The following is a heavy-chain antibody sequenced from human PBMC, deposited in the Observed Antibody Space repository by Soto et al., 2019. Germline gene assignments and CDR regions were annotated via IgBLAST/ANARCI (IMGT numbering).Heavy chain of an antibody. CDR3: ARDGCSGTACYFQF. CDR1: GFTFNHYA. V-gene: IGHV3-30-3*01. CDR2: ISYDGVNK. J-gene: IGHJ1*01. D-gene: IGHD2-15*01. Sequence: QVQLVESGGGVVQPGRSLRLCCAASGFTFNHYAMNWVRQAPGKGLEWVAVISYDGVNKYYAESVKGRFTISRDTSKNTLNLDMNSLRVEDTAVYYCARDGCSGTACYFQFWGQGTLVTVSS.